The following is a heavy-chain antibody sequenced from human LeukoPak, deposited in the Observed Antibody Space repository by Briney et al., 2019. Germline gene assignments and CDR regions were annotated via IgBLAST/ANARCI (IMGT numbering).Heavy chain of an antibody. D-gene: IGHD3-3*01. Sequence: GGSLRLSCAASGFTFSSYWMHWVRQAPGKGLVWVSRINSDGSSTSYADSVKGRFTISRDNAKNTLYLQMNSLRAEDTAVYYCARSRAYYDFWSGYYTVDAFDIWGQGTMVTVPS. CDR1: GFTFSSYW. J-gene: IGHJ3*02. CDR3: ARSRAYYDFWSGYYTVDAFDI. V-gene: IGHV3-74*01. CDR2: INSDGSST.